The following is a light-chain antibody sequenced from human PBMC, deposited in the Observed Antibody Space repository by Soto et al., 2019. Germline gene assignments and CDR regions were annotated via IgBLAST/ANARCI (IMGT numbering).Light chain of an antibody. CDR1: QSISRNY. CDR3: QQYGSSRFT. J-gene: IGKJ3*01. V-gene: IGKV3-20*01. CDR2: GAS. Sequence: EIVVTQSPRTLALSPGGKATPSRKANQSISRNYLTWYQQKPGQAPRPLVYGASSRATGIPDRFSGSGSGTDFTLTISRLEPEDFAVYYCQQYGSSRFTFGPGTKVDIK.